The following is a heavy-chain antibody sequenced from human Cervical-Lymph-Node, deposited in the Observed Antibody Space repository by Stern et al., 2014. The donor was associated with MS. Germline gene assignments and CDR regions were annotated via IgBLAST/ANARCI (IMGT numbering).Heavy chain of an antibody. D-gene: IGHD3-10*01. CDR3: ARALGPMNHYYYYKMDL. V-gene: IGHV4-31*03. J-gene: IGHJ6*02. CDR2: IYHSGVT. CDR1: GDSIRSGAYH. Sequence: QVQLQQSGPGLVKPSQTLSVTCTVSGDSIRSGAYHWTWIRQHPGNGLEWIGNIYHSGVTSYNPSLQSRIIISIDTSKNQFSLNLSSVTAADTAVYYCARALGPMNHYYYYKMDLWGQGTTVTVSS.